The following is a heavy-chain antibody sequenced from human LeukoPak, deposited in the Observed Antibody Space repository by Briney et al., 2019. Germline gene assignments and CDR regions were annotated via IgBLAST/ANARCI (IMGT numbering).Heavy chain of an antibody. D-gene: IGHD3-3*01. CDR3: TTWSGPRRVLEY. V-gene: IGHV3-15*01. CDR1: GFTFSNAW. Sequence: GGSLRLSCAASGFTFSNAWMSWVRQAPGKGLEWVGRIKSKTDGGTTDYAAPVKGRFTISRDDSKNTLYLQMNSLKTEDTAVYYCTTWSGPRRVLEYWGQGTLVTVSS. J-gene: IGHJ4*02. CDR2: IKSKTDGGTT.